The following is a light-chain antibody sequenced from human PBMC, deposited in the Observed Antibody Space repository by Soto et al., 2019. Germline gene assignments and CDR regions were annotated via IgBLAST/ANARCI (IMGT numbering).Light chain of an antibody. CDR3: QPYNTWRRVT. CDR2: SAS. CDR1: HSVSSS. Sequence: KVITLSPCTVSVSKGDSATLSYRASHSVSSSVAWYQQRPGQAPRLLLYSASTRATGIPARFSGSGSGTEFTLTINSLQPEDFAVYYCQPYNTWRRVTFGQGTKVDIK. J-gene: IGKJ1*01. V-gene: IGKV3-15*01.